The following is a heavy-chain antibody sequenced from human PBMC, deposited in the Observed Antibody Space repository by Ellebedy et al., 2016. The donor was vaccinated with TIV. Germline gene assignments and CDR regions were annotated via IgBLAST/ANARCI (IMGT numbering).Heavy chain of an antibody. CDR1: GGSISSYY. D-gene: IGHD3-22*01. J-gene: IGHJ4*02. CDR2: IYYSGST. Sequence: MPSETLSLTCTVSGGSISSYYWSWIRQPPGKGLEWIGYIYYSGSTNYNPSLKSRVTISVDTSKNQFSLKLSSVTAADTAVYYCACSYYYDSSGAFDYWGQGTLVTVSS. V-gene: IGHV4-59*08. CDR3: ACSYYYDSSGAFDY.